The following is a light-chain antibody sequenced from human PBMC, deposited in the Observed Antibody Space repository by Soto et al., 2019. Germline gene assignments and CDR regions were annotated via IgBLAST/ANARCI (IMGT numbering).Light chain of an antibody. Sequence: QSVLTQPPSVSGAPGQRVAISCTGSRSNIGAGYDVHWYQQLPGTAPKLLIYVNSNRPSGVPDRFSASKSGTSASLAITGLKTDDEADYYCQSYDSSLKGVFGTGTKLTVL. CDR1: RSNIGAGYD. J-gene: IGLJ1*01. V-gene: IGLV1-40*01. CDR3: QSYDSSLKGV. CDR2: VNS.